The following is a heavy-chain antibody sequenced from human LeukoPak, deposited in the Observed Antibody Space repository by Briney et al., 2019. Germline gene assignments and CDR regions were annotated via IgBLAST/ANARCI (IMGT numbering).Heavy chain of an antibody. V-gene: IGHV4-34*01. CDR1: GGTFSGYY. CDR3: ARGRGIVGATTSFDY. Sequence: SETLSLTCAVYGGTFSGYYWSWIRQPPGQGLEWIGEINHSGSTNYNPSLKSRVTISVDTSKNQFSLKLSSVPAADTAVYYCARGRGIVGATTSFDYWGQGTLVTVSS. J-gene: IGHJ4*02. D-gene: IGHD1-26*01. CDR2: INHSGST.